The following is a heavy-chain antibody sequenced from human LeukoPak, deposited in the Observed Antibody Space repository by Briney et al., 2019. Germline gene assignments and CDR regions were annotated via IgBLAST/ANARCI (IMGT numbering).Heavy chain of an antibody. D-gene: IGHD6-19*01. CDR1: GFTFSSYA. J-gene: IGHJ4*02. CDR3: VARGGWARFDY. Sequence: GGSLRLSCAASGFTFSSYAMSWVRQAPGKGLEWVSVIYSDGSTYYADSVEGRFTISRDNAKNPLYLQMNSLRGEDTAVYYCVARGGWARFDYWGQGTLVTVSS. CDR2: IYSDGST. V-gene: IGHV3-23*03.